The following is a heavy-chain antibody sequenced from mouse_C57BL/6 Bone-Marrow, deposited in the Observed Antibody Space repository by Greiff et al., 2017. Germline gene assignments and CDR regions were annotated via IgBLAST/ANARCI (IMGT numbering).Heavy chain of an antibody. CDR2: ILPGSGSI. D-gene: IGHD2-1*01. Sequence: QVQLMQSGAELMKPGASVKLSCTATGYTFTGYWMAWVKQSPGHGLEWVGEILPGSGSINYNETFKGKATFTADTSSTTAYMQLSSLTTEDSAIYDCARSAEGYGNYLDYWGQGTTLTVSS. V-gene: IGHV1-9*01. CDR3: ARSAEGYGNYLDY. J-gene: IGHJ2*01. CDR1: GYTFTGYW.